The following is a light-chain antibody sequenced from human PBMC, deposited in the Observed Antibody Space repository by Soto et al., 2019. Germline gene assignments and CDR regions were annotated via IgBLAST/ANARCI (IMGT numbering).Light chain of an antibody. CDR1: SSDVGSYNL. CDR2: EVS. CDR3: CSYAGSSTLDV. J-gene: IGLJ1*01. V-gene: IGLV2-23*02. Sequence: QSVLTQPASVSGSPGQSITISCTGTSSDVGSYNLVSWYQQHPGKAPKLMIYEVSKRPSGVSNRFSGSKSGNTASLTISGLQAEDEADYYCCSYAGSSTLDVFGTGTKLT.